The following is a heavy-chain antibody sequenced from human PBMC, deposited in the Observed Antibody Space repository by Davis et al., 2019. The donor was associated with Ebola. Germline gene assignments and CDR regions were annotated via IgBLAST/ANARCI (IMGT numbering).Heavy chain of an antibody. J-gene: IGHJ3*02. V-gene: IGHV3-30*03. D-gene: IGHD2-21*02. CDR1: GFIFNSCG. CDR2: ISYDGRNK. CDR3: ASPYCGGDCVARWDAFDI. Sequence: PGGSLRLSCVASGFIFNSCGMHWVRQAPGTGLQWLAVISYDGRNKYYADSVKGRFTISRDNSNNTLYLEMTGLRAEDTAVYYCASPYCGGDCVARWDAFDIWGQGTMVTVSS.